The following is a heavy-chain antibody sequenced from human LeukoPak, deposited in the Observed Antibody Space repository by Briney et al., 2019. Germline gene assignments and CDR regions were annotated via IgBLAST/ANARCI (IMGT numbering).Heavy chain of an antibody. D-gene: IGHD3-3*01. J-gene: IGHJ4*02. CDR1: GGSISSSSYY. CDR2: IYYTGST. V-gene: IGHV4-39*01. CDR3: ARQPQIYYFDY. Sequence: PSETLSLTCIVSGGSISSSSYYWGWIRQPPGKGLEWIGSIYYTGSTYYNPSLKSRVTISVDTSKNHFSLKLNSVTAADTAVYYCARQPQIYYFDYWGQGTLVTVSS.